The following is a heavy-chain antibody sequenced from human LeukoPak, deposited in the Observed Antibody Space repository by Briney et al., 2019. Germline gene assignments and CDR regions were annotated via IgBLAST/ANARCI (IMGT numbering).Heavy chain of an antibody. CDR3: ARVEQQWLVHFDY. Sequence: PGGSLRLSCAASGFTFSSYWMHWVRQAPGKGLVWVSRINSDGSSTSYADSVKGRFTISRDNAKNTLYLQMNSLRAEDRAVYYCARVEQQWLVHFDYWGQGTLVTVSS. V-gene: IGHV3-74*01. J-gene: IGHJ4*02. CDR1: GFTFSSYW. CDR2: INSDGSST. D-gene: IGHD6-19*01.